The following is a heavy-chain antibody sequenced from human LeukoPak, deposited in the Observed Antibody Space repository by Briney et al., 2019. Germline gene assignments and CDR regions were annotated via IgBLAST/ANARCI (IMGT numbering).Heavy chain of an antibody. J-gene: IGHJ4*02. CDR1: GFTSSTYA. Sequence: PGGSLRLSCAGSGFTSSTYAMSWVRQAPGKGLEWVSAISSGRTTYYVDSVKGRFTISRDNSKNTLYLQMNSLRAEDTAVYYCAKDRNGWPPPLDYWGQGTLVTVSS. CDR2: ISSGRTT. CDR3: AKDRNGWPPPLDY. D-gene: IGHD6-19*01. V-gene: IGHV3-23*01.